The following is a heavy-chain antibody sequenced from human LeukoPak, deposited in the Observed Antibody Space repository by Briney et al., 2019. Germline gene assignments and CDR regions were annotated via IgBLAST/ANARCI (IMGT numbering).Heavy chain of an antibody. D-gene: IGHD5-18*01. V-gene: IGHV1-8*01. Sequence: GASVKVSCKASGYTFTSYDINWVRQATGQGLEWMGWMNPNSGNTGYAQKFQGRVTMTRNTSISTAYMELSSLRSEDTAVYYCARLAQYSYGTGGDNWFDPWGQGTLVTVSS. CDR2: MNPNSGNT. J-gene: IGHJ5*02. CDR1: GYTFTSYD. CDR3: ARLAQYSYGTGGDNWFDP.